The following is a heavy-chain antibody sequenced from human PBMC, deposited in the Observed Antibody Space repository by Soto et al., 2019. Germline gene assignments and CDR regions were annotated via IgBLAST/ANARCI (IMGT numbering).Heavy chain of an antibody. CDR2: IYSGDNT. V-gene: IGHV3-53*01. J-gene: IGHJ4*02. CDR1: GFTVSTNY. Sequence: GGSLRLSCAVSGFTVSTNYMSWVRQAPGKGLEWVSVIYSGDNTYYADSVKGRFTISRDNSKNTLNLQMNGLRVEDTAVYYCARGAAMVLFDYWGQGTLVTVSS. D-gene: IGHD5-18*01. CDR3: ARGAAMVLFDY.